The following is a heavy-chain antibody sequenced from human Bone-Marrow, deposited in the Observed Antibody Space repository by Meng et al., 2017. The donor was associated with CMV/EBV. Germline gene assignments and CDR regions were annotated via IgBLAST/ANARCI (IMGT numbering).Heavy chain of an antibody. CDR3: ARLTHFGVVIAFEC. CDR1: GGSISSSSYY. V-gene: IGHV4-39*01. J-gene: IGHJ5*01. Sequence: SETLSLTCTVSGGSISSSSYYWGWIRQPPGKGLEWIGSIYYSGSTYYNPSLKRRVTISVDTSKNLFPLKPSSVTAADTAVYYCARLTHFGVVIAFECWGQGTLVTVSS. CDR2: IYYSGST. D-gene: IGHD3-3*01.